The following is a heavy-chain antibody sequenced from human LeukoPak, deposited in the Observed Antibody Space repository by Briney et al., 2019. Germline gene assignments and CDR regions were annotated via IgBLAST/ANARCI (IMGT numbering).Heavy chain of an antibody. Sequence: GGSLRLACAASGFNFCVYSMNWVRQAPGSGLEWVSRITGTGSQFDDVDYADSVRGRFTISRDNAKDSLFLEMSGLRVEDTGIYFCARETGFADALDFWGRGTLVTVSS. V-gene: IGHV3-21*03. J-gene: IGHJ3*01. CDR2: ITGTGSQFDDV. CDR1: GFNFCVYS. CDR3: ARETGFADALDF.